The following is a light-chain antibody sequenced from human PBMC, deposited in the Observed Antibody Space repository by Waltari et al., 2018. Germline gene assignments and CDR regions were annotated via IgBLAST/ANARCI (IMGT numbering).Light chain of an antibody. CDR2: AAS. CDR1: QGIANH. V-gene: IGKV1-16*02. J-gene: IGKJ4*01. CDR3: QQYNRFPVT. Sequence: DIQMTQSPSSLSASVGDRVTITCRASQGIANHLAWFQQKPGKAPKSLIYAASSLQSGVPSKFSGSGSVTDFTLTIANLQPEDFATYYCQQYNRFPVTFGGGTKLEIK.